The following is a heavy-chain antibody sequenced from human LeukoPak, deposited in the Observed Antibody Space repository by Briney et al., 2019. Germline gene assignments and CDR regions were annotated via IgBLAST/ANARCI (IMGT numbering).Heavy chain of an antibody. D-gene: IGHD3-10*01. CDR2: IKQDGSEK. J-gene: IGHJ4*02. Sequence: GGSLRLSCAASGFTFSSYWMSWVRQAPGKGLEWVANIKQDGSEKYYVDSVKGRFTISRVNAKNSLYLQMNSLRAEDTAVYYCARDKYGSGSYWFDYWGQGTLVTVPS. CDR3: ARDKYGSGSYWFDY. CDR1: GFTFSSYW. V-gene: IGHV3-7*01.